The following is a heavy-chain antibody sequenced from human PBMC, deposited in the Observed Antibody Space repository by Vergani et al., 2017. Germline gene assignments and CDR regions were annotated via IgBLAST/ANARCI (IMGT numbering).Heavy chain of an antibody. D-gene: IGHD4-23*01. J-gene: IGHJ4*02. CDR2: IRSKTYGATT. CDR1: GFNFGEYG. Sequence: EVQLVESVGDLVQPGRSLRLSCQTSGFNFGEYGVSWVRQAPGKGLEWIGFIRSKTYGATTEYAASVRGRFTISRDDSKGIAYLQMSSLKKEDTAVYRCAVEIYDYGGSRDFDYWGQGTLVVVSS. V-gene: IGHV3-49*04. CDR3: AVEIYDYGGSRDFDY.